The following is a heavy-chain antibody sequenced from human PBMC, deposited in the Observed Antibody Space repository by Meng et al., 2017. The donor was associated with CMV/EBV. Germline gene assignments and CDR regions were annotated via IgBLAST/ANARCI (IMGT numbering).Heavy chain of an antibody. CDR1: GFTFSSYE. D-gene: IGHD6-25*01. Sequence: GESLKISCAASGFTFSSYEMNWVRQAPGKGLEWVSYISSSGSTIYYADSVKGRFTISRDNAKNSLYLQMNSLRAEDTAVYYCARDDPRTSGRVCAFDIWGQGTMVTVSS. CDR3: ARDDPRTSGRVCAFDI. J-gene: IGHJ3*02. CDR2: ISSSGSTI. V-gene: IGHV3-48*03.